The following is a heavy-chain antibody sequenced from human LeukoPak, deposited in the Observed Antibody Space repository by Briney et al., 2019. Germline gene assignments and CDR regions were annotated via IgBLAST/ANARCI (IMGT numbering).Heavy chain of an antibody. CDR3: ARGGAYHYALDV. Sequence: GGSLRLSCALSGFIVSSNDMSWVRQAPGKGLEWVSGIHSGGTTYYADSVKGRFTISRQNSKNTLYLQMNSLTSEDTAVYFCARGGAYHYALDVWGPGNQGTVSS. V-gene: IGHV3-53*04. D-gene: IGHD3-16*01. CDR1: GFIVSSND. CDR2: IHSGGTT. J-gene: IGHJ6*02.